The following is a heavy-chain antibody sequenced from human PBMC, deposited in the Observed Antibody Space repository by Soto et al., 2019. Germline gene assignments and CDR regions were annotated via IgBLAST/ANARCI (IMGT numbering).Heavy chain of an antibody. V-gene: IGHV1-69*13. D-gene: IGHD3-10*02. J-gene: IGHJ6*02. Sequence: SVKVSCKASGDTFSSYAISCVRQAPGKGLEWMGKIIPTFGRTNYAQEFQGRLTISADDSTSTAYMELSSLLSEDTAVYYCARDPLSSFAMDVWGQGTTVTAP. CDR3: ARDPLSSFAMDV. CDR2: IIPTFGRT. CDR1: GDTFSSYA.